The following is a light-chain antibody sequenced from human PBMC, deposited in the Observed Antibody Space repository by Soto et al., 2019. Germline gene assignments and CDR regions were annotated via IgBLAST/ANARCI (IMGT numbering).Light chain of an antibody. J-gene: IGKJ5*01. CDR2: TAS. Sequence: DIQMSQSPSSLSASIGDRVTITCRASQNIYNYLNWYQQKPGKAPKLLIFTASSLRSGVPSRFSGSGSGTDFTLTISTLQPEDFATYYRQQSFSPLPISFGQGTRLEMK. V-gene: IGKV1-39*01. CDR3: QQSFSPLPIS. CDR1: QNIYNY.